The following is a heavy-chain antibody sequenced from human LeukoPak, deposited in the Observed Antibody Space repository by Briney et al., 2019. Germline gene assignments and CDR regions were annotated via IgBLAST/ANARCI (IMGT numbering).Heavy chain of an antibody. CDR1: GYRFTSYD. D-gene: IGHD2-2*01. J-gene: IGHJ4*02. V-gene: IGHV1-46*01. CDR2: INPSGGST. CDR3: ARDGPTAAPFDY. Sequence: ASVKVSCKASGYRFTSYDMHWVRQAPGQGLEWMGIINPSGGSTSYAQRFQGRVAMTRDTSTTTVYMEVSSLTSEDTAMYFCARDGPTAAPFDYWGQGTLVTVSS.